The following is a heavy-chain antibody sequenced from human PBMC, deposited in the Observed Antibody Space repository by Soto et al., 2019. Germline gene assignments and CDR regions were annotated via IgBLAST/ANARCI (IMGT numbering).Heavy chain of an antibody. Sequence: DVQLLESGGDLVQPGGSLRLSCAASGFIFSNYAMSWVRQAPRKGLEWVSLIRGSGGPTNYADSVKGRFTVSRDNSKNILLLQMNSLRVEDTAVYYCVKDFRVGYDWTHDWGQGTLVTVSS. J-gene: IGHJ4*02. CDR3: VKDFRVGYDWTHD. CDR2: IRGSGGPT. D-gene: IGHD5-12*01. CDR1: GFIFSNYA. V-gene: IGHV3-23*01.